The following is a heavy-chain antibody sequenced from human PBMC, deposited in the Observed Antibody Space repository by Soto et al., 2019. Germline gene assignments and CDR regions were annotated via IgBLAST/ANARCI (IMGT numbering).Heavy chain of an antibody. CDR3: ARLPQRLYYYYYMDV. CDR1: GGSFSGCY. V-gene: IGHV4-34*01. Sequence: SETLCLTCAVYGGSFSGCYWSWIRQPPGKGLEWIGEINHSGSTNYNPSLKSRVTISVDTSKNQFSLKLSSVTAADTAVYYCARLPQRLYYYYYMDVWGKGTTVTVSS. J-gene: IGHJ6*03. CDR2: INHSGST.